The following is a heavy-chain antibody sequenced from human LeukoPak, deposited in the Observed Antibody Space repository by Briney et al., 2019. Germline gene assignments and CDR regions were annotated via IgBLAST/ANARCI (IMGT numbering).Heavy chain of an antibody. V-gene: IGHV1-2*06. J-gene: IGHJ5*02. CDR3: ATGLFEEGNNWFDP. CDR2: INPYNGDT. Sequence: ASVKVSCKASGYTFTDYYMHWVRQAPGQGLEWLGRINPYNGDTNYAQRFQGRVTMTRDTSITTAYMELGRLTYDATAVYYCATGLFEEGNNWFDPWGQGTLVTVSS. CDR1: GYTFTDYY.